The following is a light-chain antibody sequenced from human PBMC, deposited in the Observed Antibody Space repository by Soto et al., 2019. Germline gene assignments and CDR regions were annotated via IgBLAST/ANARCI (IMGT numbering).Light chain of an antibody. V-gene: IGLV2-14*01. CDR1: SSDVGIYNY. CDR3: SSYTSSFTVV. CDR2: AVS. Sequence: QSALTQPASVSASPGQSITISCTGTSSDVGIYNYVSWYQQHPGKAPKLMINAVSNRPSGVSSRFSGSKSGNTASLTISGLQAEDEAYYYCSSYTSSFTVVFGGGTQLTVL. J-gene: IGLJ3*02.